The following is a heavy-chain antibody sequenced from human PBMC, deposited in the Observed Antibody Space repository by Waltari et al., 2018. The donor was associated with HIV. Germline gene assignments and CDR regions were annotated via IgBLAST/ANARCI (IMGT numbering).Heavy chain of an antibody. Sequence: QLQLQESGPGLVKPSETLSLTCTVSGGSISSSSYYWGWIRQPPGKGLEWIGSIYYSGNVYYNPSLKRRVTIPGDTAKNQFTLKLSSVTAADTAVYYCARHMSPHYDILTGYYPNWFDPWGQGTLVTVSS. CDR1: GGSISSSSYY. V-gene: IGHV4-39*01. CDR2: IYYSGNV. J-gene: IGHJ5*02. D-gene: IGHD3-9*01. CDR3: ARHMSPHYDILTGYYPNWFDP.